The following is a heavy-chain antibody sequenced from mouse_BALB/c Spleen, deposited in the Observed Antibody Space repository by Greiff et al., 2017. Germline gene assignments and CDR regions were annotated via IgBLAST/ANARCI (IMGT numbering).Heavy chain of an antibody. Sequence: EVQVVESGGGLVQPGGSLKLSCAASGFTFSSYGMSWVRQTPDKRLELVATINSNGGSTYYPDSVKGRFTISRDNAKNTLYLQMSSLKSEDTAMYYCARDYYDYDWFAYWGQGTLVTVSA. J-gene: IGHJ3*01. D-gene: IGHD2-4*01. V-gene: IGHV5-6-3*01. CDR3: ARDYYDYDWFAY. CDR1: GFTFSSYG. CDR2: INSNGGST.